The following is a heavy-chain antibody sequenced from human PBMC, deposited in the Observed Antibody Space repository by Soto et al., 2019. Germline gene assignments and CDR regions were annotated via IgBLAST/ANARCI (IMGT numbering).Heavy chain of an antibody. CDR2: ISAYNGNT. V-gene: IGHV1-18*04. D-gene: IGHD2-2*01. CDR1: GYTFTSYG. CDR3: XXXYCSSTSCYPWFDP. Sequence: QVQLVQSGAEVRKPGASVKVSCKASGYTFTSYGISWVRQAPGQGLEWMGWISAYNGNTNYAQKLQGRVTMTTDTSTSTAYMELRSLRSDDTAVYYXXXXYCSSTSCYPWFDPWGQGTLVTVSS. J-gene: IGHJ5*02.